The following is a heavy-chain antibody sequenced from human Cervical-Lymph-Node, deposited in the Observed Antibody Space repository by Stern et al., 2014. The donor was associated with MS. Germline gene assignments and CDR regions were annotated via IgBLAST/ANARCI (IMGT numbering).Heavy chain of an antibody. Sequence: VQLVQSGGGVVQPGRSLRLSCAASGFTFSSSGMHRVRQAPGKGLEWLASIWYDGSNRYYADSVKGRFTISRDNSKNTLYLQMNSLRAEDTAVYYCAREGGNTAEYFQHWGQGTLVTVSS. CDR2: IWYDGSNR. CDR1: GFTFSSSG. CDR3: AREGGNTAEYFQH. V-gene: IGHV3-33*01. D-gene: IGHD4-23*01. J-gene: IGHJ1*01.